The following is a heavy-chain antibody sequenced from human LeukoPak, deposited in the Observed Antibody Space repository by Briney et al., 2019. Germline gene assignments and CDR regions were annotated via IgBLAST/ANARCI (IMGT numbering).Heavy chain of an antibody. J-gene: IGHJ3*02. CDR1: GGSFSGYY. CDR2: INHSGST. V-gene: IGHV4-34*01. D-gene: IGHD1-14*01. Sequence: SETLSLTCAVYGGSFSGYYWSWIRQPPGKGLEWIGEINHSGSTNYNPSLKSRVTISVDRSKNQFSLKLSSVTAADTAVYYCARGAFIIGQYAFDIWGQGTMVTVSS. CDR3: ARGAFIIGQYAFDI.